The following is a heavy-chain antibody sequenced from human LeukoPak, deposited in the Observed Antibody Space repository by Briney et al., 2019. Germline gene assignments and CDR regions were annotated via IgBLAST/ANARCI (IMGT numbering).Heavy chain of an antibody. CDR2: VYPDGRT. CDR3: ARTNPVYGDYDY. CDR1: GFTVTDNY. D-gene: IGHD4-17*01. J-gene: IGHJ4*02. Sequence: GGTLRLSCAVSGFTVTDNYVSWVRQAAGKGLQWVSVVYPDGRTYYADSVKGRFTISRDNSRNTLLLQLNSLRADDTAVYYCARTNPVYGDYDYWGQGTLVTVSS. V-gene: IGHV3-53*01.